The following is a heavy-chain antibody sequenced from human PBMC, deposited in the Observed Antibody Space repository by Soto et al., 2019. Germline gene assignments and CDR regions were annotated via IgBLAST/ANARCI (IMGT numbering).Heavy chain of an antibody. J-gene: IGHJ5*02. CDR3: ARAPYIRRFDP. Sequence: SETLSLTCTVSGGSISSYYWSWIRQPPGKGLEWVGYIYSSGSTNYNPSLKSRVTISVDTSKNQFSLKLGSVTAADTAVYYCARAPYIRRFDPWGQGTLVTVSS. V-gene: IGHV4-59*01. D-gene: IGHD3-3*02. CDR2: IYSSGST. CDR1: GGSISSYY.